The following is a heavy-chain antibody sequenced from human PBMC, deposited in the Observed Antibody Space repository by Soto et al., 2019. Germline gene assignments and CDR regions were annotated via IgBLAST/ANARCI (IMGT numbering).Heavy chain of an antibody. D-gene: IGHD3-3*01. CDR1: GFTFSSYS. V-gene: IGHV3-48*02. CDR3: ARDRRYDFWSGYGQGTPLYGMDV. J-gene: IGHJ6*02. Sequence: GGSLRLSCAASGFTFSSYSMNWVRQAPGKGLEWVSYISSSSSTIYYADSVKGRFTISRDNAKNSLYLQMNSLRDEDTAVYYCARDRRYDFWSGYGQGTPLYGMDVWGQGTTVTVSS. CDR2: ISSSSSTI.